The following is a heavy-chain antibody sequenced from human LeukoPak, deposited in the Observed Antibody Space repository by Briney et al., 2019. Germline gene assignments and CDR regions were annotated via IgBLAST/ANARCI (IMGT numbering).Heavy chain of an antibody. J-gene: IGHJ4*02. CDR2: ISGRSSTI. V-gene: IGHV3-48*01. CDR1: AFTFSDYS. D-gene: IGHD1-26*01. CDR3: ARGRIKSGSYYFDY. Sequence: GGSLRLSCAASAFTFSDYSMNWVRQAPGKGLEWISYISGRSSTIYYADSVKGRFTISRDNAKNSMYLQMNSLRAEDTAVYYCARGRIKSGSYYFDYWGQGTLVTVSS.